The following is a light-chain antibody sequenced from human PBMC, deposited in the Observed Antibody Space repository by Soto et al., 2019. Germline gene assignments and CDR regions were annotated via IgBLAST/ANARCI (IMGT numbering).Light chain of an antibody. CDR2: GAS. J-gene: IGKJ4*01. CDR1: QSVSSN. V-gene: IGKV3-15*01. Sequence: EIVVTQSPGTLSLSPGEGATLSCRASQSVSSNYLAWYQQKPGQAPSLLIYGASTRATGIPARFSGSGSGTEFTLTISSLQSEDFAVYYCQQYSNWPPVTFGGGTKVDI. CDR3: QQYSNWPPVT.